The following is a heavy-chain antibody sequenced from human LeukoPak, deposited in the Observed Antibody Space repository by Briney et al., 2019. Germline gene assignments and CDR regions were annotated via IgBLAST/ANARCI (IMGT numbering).Heavy chain of an antibody. CDR1: GYTFTGYY. Sequence: GASVTVSCKTSGYTFTGYYMHWVRQAPGQGREWMGWINPNSGGTNYAQKFQGRVTMTRDTSISTAYMELSRLRSDDTATYYCAREIGGYSYGFSVDYWGQGTLVTVSS. V-gene: IGHV1-2*02. J-gene: IGHJ4*02. CDR2: INPNSGGT. D-gene: IGHD5-18*01. CDR3: AREIGGYSYGFSVDY.